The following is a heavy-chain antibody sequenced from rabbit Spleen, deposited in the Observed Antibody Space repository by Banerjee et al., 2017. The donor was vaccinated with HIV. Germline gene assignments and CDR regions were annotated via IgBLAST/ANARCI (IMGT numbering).Heavy chain of an antibody. CDR3: ARDFDL. V-gene: IGHV1S45*01. J-gene: IGHJ6*01. CDR2: IYTGSGGT. CDR1: GLDFSNSYW. Sequence: QQQLEEYGGDLVQPEGSLTLTCKASGLDFSNSYWIWWVRQAPGKGLEWIGCIYTGSGGTYYASWAKGRFTISKTSSTAVTLQMTSLTAADTATYFCARDFDLWGPGTLVTVS.